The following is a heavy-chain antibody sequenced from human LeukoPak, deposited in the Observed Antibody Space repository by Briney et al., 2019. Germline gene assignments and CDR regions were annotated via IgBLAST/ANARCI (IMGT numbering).Heavy chain of an antibody. D-gene: IGHD3-22*01. Sequence: GGSLRLSCAASGFTFSNYIMNWVRQAPGKGLVWVSRISDGGSTTTYADSVKGRFTISRDNAKNTLYLQMNGLRAEDTAVYYCSRSAYYDGSGNYYDYWGQGTLVTVSS. CDR3: SRSAYYDGSGNYYDY. J-gene: IGHJ4*02. CDR2: ISDGGSTT. CDR1: GFTFSNYI. V-gene: IGHV3-74*01.